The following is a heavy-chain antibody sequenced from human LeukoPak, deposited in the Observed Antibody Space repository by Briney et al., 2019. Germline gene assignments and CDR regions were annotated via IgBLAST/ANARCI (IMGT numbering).Heavy chain of an antibody. Sequence: ASVKVSCKVSGYTLTELSMHWVRQAPGKGLGWMGGFDPEDGETIYAQKFQGRVTMTEDTSTDTAYMELSSLRSEDTAVYYCAKGGQWELPLDYWGQGTLVTVSS. J-gene: IGHJ4*02. V-gene: IGHV1-24*01. D-gene: IGHD1-26*01. CDR1: GYTLTELS. CDR3: AKGGQWELPLDY. CDR2: FDPEDGET.